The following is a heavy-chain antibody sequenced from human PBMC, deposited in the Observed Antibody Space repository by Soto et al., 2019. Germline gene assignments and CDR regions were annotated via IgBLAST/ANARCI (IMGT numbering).Heavy chain of an antibody. D-gene: IGHD5-12*01. CDR1: GYTFTSYA. Sequence: EASVKXSCKASGYTFTSYAMHWVRQAPGQRLEWMGWINAGNGNTKYSQKFQGRVTITRDTSASTAYMELSSLRSEDTAVYYCARDRRDGYNPDAFDIWGQGTMVTVSS. CDR2: INAGNGNT. V-gene: IGHV1-3*01. CDR3: ARDRRDGYNPDAFDI. J-gene: IGHJ3*02.